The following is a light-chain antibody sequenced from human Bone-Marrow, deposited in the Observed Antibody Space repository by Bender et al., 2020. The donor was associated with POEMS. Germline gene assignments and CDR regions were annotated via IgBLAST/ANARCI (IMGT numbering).Light chain of an antibody. V-gene: IGLV2-23*02. J-gene: IGLJ2*01. CDR2: EVT. CDR1: SSDVGAYNY. Sequence: QSALTQPASVSGSPGQSITISCTGTSSDVGAYNYVSWYQQHPGKAPKLLIHEVTKRPSGVSNRFSGSKSANTASLTISGLQAEDEAEYFCCSYGGHITPVIFGGGTKLTV. CDR3: CSYGGHITPVI.